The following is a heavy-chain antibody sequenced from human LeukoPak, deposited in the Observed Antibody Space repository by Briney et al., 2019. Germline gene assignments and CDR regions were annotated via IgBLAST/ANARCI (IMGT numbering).Heavy chain of an antibody. CDR3: ARIELYGGHLIY. Sequence: SGGSLRLSCAASGFTFTTYWMTWVRQAPGKGLEWVTNIKEDGSGKYYMDSVKGRFTISRDNAKNSLYLQMDSLRDEDTAVYYCARIELYGGHLIYWGQGTLVTASS. D-gene: IGHD4-23*01. V-gene: IGHV3-7*01. CDR1: GFTFTTYW. J-gene: IGHJ4*02. CDR2: IKEDGSGK.